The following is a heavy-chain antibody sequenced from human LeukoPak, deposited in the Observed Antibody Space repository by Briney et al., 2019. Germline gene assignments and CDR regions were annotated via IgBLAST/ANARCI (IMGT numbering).Heavy chain of an antibody. J-gene: IGHJ4*02. CDR1: GSSFTSYW. CDR2: IYPGDSDT. V-gene: IGHV5-51*01. Sequence: GASLQISCKGSGSSFTSYWIGWVRQMPGKGLEWMGIIYPGDSDTRYSPSFQGQVTISADKSISTAYLQWSSLKASDTTIYYCARGKIGYSYGSYYWGQGTLVTVSS. CDR3: ARGKIGYSYGSYY. D-gene: IGHD5-18*01.